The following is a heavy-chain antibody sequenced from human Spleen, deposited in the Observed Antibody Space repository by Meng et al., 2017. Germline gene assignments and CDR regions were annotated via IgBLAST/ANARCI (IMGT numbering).Heavy chain of an antibody. CDR2: ISGTNSYI. J-gene: IGHJ4*02. Sequence: GESLKISCVASDFAFNAFTMNWVRQAPGKGLEWVASISGTNSYIYYADSVKGRFTISRHNAKNSLYLQMNSLRAEDTAVYYCARDARFSYGQDYWGQGTLVTVSS. D-gene: IGHD5-18*01. V-gene: IGHV3-21*01. CDR1: DFAFNAFT. CDR3: ARDARFSYGQDY.